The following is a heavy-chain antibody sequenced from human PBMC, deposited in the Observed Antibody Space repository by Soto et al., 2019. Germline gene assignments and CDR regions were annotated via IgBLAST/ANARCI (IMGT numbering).Heavy chain of an antibody. CDR1: GFSLSTTGVG. Sequence: QITLKESGPTLVKPTQTLTLTCSFSGFSLSTTGVGVGWIRQSPGKALEWLAIIYWDNDKRYSPSLKSRVTITKDPSKNQVVLTVTNMDPVDTGTYSCARSLWFGELHWGQGALVTVSS. J-gene: IGHJ4*02. CDR3: ARSLWFGELH. D-gene: IGHD3-10*01. V-gene: IGHV2-5*02. CDR2: IYWDNDK.